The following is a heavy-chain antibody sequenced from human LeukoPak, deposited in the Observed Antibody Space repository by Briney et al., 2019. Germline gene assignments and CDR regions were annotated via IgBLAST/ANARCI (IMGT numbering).Heavy chain of an antibody. CDR3: ARERRRYYGSGSYYPLGGMDV. V-gene: IGHV4-34*01. D-gene: IGHD3-10*01. J-gene: IGHJ6*04. CDR1: GGSFSGYY. CDR2: INHSGST. Sequence: SETLSLTCAAYGGSFSGYYWSWIRQPPGKGLEWIGEINHSGSTNYNPSLKSRVTISVDTSKNQFSLKPSSVTAADTAVYYCARERRRYYGSGSYYPLGGMDVWGKGTTVTVSS.